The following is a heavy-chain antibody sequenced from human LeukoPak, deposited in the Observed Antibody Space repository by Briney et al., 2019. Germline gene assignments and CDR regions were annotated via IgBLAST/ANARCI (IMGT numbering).Heavy chain of an antibody. J-gene: IGHJ4*02. V-gene: IGHV4-4*02. CDR3: ARNYFGSGTYPFDY. Sequence: SGTLSLTCAVSGGSISSSNWWSWVRQPPGKGLEWIGEIYHSGSTSYNPSLKSRVTISVDKSKNQFSLKLSSVTAADTAVYYCARNYFGSGTYPFDYWGQGTLVTVSS. CDR1: GGSISSSNW. CDR2: IYHSGST. D-gene: IGHD3-10*01.